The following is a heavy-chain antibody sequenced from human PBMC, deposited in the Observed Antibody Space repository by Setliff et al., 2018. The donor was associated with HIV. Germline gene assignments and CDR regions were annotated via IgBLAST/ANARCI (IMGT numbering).Heavy chain of an antibody. D-gene: IGHD3-10*01. J-gene: IGHJ6*03. CDR1: GGSISTSRYY. Sequence: SETLSLTCTVSGGSISTSRYYWGWIRQPPGKGLEWIGSINYRGNTHYNPSLKSRAAISVDTSKNQISLKLSSVTAADTAVYYCASLDGSESPYIYYYYMDVWGKGTAVTVSS. CDR3: ASLDGSESPYIYYYYMDV. V-gene: IGHV4-39*01. CDR2: INYRGNT.